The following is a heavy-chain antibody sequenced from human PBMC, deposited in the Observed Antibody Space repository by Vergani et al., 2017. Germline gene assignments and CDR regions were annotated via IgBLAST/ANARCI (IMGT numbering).Heavy chain of an antibody. CDR1: GYTFTNYY. J-gene: IGHJ6*03. Sequence: QVLLVQSGAEVKKPGASVRVSCKTSGYTFTNYYIHWVRQAPGQGLEWMGIINPSGGSTTYAQQFQGRLTMTRDTSTSTVYMDLSNLRSEDTAVYYCARDGAIAIPTGYYYYYMDVWGKGTTVTVSS. CDR3: ARDGAIAIPTGYYYYYMDV. D-gene: IGHD2-21*01. V-gene: IGHV1-46*01. CDR2: INPSGGST.